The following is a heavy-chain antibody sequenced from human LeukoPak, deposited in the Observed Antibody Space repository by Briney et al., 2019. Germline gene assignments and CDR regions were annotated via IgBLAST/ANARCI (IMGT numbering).Heavy chain of an antibody. CDR1: GGSISSSSYY. J-gene: IGHJ6*03. D-gene: IGHD2-2*01. V-gene: IGHV4-39*01. CDR3: EVVPAARYYYYYMDV. Sequence: SETLSLTCTVSGGSISSSSYYWGWIRQPPGKGLEWIGSIYYSGSTYYNPSLKSRVTISVDTSKNQFSLKLSSVTAADTAVYYCEVVPAARYYYYYMDVWGKGTTVTVSS. CDR2: IYYSGST.